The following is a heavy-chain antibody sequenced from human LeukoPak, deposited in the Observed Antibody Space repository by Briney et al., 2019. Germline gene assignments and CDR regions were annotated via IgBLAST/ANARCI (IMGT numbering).Heavy chain of an antibody. J-gene: IGHJ4*02. D-gene: IGHD6-13*01. CDR3: AKGPYSSSWTIFDY. CDR1: GFTFSSYA. Sequence: GGSLRLSCAAYGFTFSSYAMSWVRQAPGKGLEWVSAISGSGGSTYYADSVKGRFTISRDNSKNTLYLQMNSLRAEDTAVYYCAKGPYSSSWTIFDYWGQGTLVTVSS. V-gene: IGHV3-23*01. CDR2: ISGSGGST.